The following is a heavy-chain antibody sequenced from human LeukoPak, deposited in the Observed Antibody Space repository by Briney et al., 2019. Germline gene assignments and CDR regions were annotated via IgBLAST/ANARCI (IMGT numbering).Heavy chain of an antibody. CDR3: ARASGWFSYYFDY. Sequence: PSETLSLTCAVYGGSFSGYYWSWIRQPPGKGLEWIGEINHSGSTNYNPSLKSRVTISADTSKNQFSLKLSSVTAADTAVYYCARASGWFSYYFDYWGQGTLVTVSS. J-gene: IGHJ4*02. D-gene: IGHD6-19*01. V-gene: IGHV4-34*01. CDR1: GGSFSGYY. CDR2: INHSGST.